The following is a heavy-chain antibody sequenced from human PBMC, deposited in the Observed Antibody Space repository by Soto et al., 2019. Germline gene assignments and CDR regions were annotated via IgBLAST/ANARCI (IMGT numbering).Heavy chain of an antibody. CDR3: ARDSFPPYSSSSKGFDY. D-gene: IGHD6-6*01. J-gene: IGHJ4*02. CDR1: GGSISSYY. CDR2: LDYSGTT. V-gene: IGHV4-59*01. Sequence: PSETLSLTCTVSGGSISSYYWNWIRQSPGKGLEWIASLDYSGTTNYNPSLKSRITTSVDPSKKQFSLKMRSVTAADTAVYYCARDSFPPYSSSSKGFDYWGQGSPVTVSS.